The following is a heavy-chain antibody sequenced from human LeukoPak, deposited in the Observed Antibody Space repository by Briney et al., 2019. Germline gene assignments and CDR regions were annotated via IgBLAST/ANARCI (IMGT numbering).Heavy chain of an antibody. CDR3: ARVQNEWQLLPGFDY. D-gene: IGHD1-26*01. CDR2: INTDGSST. CDR1: GFTFTRYW. J-gene: IGHJ4*02. V-gene: IGHV3-74*01. Sequence: GGSLRLSCAASGFTFTRYWMHWVRQAPGKGLVWVSRINTDGSSTAYADSVKGRFTISRDNAKNTVYLQMNSLRAEDTAVYYCARVQNEWQLLPGFDYWGQGTLVTVSS.